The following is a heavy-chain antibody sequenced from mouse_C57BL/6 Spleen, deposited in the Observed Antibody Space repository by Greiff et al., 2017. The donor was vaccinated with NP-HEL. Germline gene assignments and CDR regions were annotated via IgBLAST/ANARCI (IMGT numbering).Heavy chain of an antibody. CDR1: GYTFTSYW. Sequence: QVQLKQPGAELVKPGASVKLSCKASGYTFTSYWMHWVKQRPGQGLEWIGMIHPNSGSTNYNEKFKSKATLTVDKSSSTAYMQLSSLTSEDSAVYYCARGGVYYGYDGPGDYWGQGTTLTVSS. CDR3: ARGGVYYGYDGPGDY. J-gene: IGHJ2*01. CDR2: IHPNSGST. V-gene: IGHV1-64*01. D-gene: IGHD2-2*01.